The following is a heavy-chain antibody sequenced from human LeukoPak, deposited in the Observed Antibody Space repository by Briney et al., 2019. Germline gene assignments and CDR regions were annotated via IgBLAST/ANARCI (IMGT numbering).Heavy chain of an antibody. V-gene: IGHV5-51*01. J-gene: IGHJ4*02. CDR1: GYSFTSYW. Sequence: GESLKISRKGSGYSFTSYWIGWVRQMPGKGLEWMGIIYPGDSDTRYSPSFQGQVTISADKSISTAYLQWSSLKASDTAMYYCARFVGACSGGSCYSDSWGQGTLVTVSS. CDR2: IYPGDSDT. CDR3: ARFVGACSGGSCYSDS. D-gene: IGHD2-15*01.